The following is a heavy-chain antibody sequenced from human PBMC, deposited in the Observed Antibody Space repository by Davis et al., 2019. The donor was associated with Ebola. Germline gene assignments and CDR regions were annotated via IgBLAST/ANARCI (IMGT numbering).Heavy chain of an antibody. CDR3: AKVDDRWLFDP. V-gene: IGHV3-11*05. CDR1: GFTFSDYY. Sequence: GGSLRLSCAASGFTFSDYYMSWIRQAPGKGLEWVSYISSSSSYTNYADSVKGRFTISRDNAKNSLYLQMNSLRAEDTAVYYCAKVDDRWLFDPWGQGTLVTVSS. D-gene: IGHD5-24*01. J-gene: IGHJ5*02. CDR2: ISSSSSYT.